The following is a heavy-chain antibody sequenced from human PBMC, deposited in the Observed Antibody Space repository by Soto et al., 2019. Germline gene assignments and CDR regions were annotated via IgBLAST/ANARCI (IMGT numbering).Heavy chain of an antibody. CDR1: GFTFSSYE. Sequence: GGSLRLSCAASGFTFSSYEMNWVRQAPGKGLEWVSSISSSGSTIHYADSVKGRFTISRDNAEKSLYLQMNSLRVDDTAVYYCAIPVVTSTFPWSTDYWGLGTLVTVSS. V-gene: IGHV3-48*03. CDR3: AIPVVTSTFPWSTDY. D-gene: IGHD2-2*01. CDR2: ISSSGSTI. J-gene: IGHJ4*02.